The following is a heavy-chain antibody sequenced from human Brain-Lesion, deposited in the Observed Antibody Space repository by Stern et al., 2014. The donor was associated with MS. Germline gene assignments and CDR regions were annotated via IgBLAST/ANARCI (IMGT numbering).Heavy chain of an antibody. J-gene: IGHJ4*02. CDR2: IFPRDSNT. D-gene: IGHD5-12*01. V-gene: IGHV5-51*03. Sequence: EVQLVESGAEVKKPGESLKISCEASGYLFDDYWIGWVRQMSGRGLELVAIIFPRDSNTRYRPSVQGQVTISADKSIRTASLQWSSLRASDPAMYYWARSPATPSGYDRFDYWGQGALVTVSS. CDR1: GYLFDDYW. CDR3: ARSPATPSGYDRFDY.